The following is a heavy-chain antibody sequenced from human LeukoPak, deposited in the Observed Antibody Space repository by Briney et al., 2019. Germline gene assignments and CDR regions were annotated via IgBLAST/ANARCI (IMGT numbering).Heavy chain of an antibody. V-gene: IGHV3-11*06. CDR2: ISSSSSYT. D-gene: IGHD2-2*01. Sequence: GGSLRLSCAASGFTFSDYYMSWIRQAPGKGLEWVSYISSSSSYTNYADSVKGRFTISRDNAENSLYLQMNSLRAEDTAVYYCARGGGDIVVVPAATRGIRNWFDPWGQGTLVTVSS. CDR1: GFTFSDYY. J-gene: IGHJ5*02. CDR3: ARGGGDIVVVPAATRGIRNWFDP.